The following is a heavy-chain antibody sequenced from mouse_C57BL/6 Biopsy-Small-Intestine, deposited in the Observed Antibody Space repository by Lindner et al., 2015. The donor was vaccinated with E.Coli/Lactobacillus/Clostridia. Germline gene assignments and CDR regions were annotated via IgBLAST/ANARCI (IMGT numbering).Heavy chain of an antibody. CDR3: AKITTVVATDWYFDV. CDR1: GYTFTSYG. D-gene: IGHD1-1*01. V-gene: IGHV1-81*01. J-gene: IGHJ1*03. CDR2: IYPRSGNT. Sequence: VQLQESGAELARPGASVKPSCKASGYTFTSYGISWVKQRTGQGLEWIGEIYPRSGNTYYNEKFKGKATLTADKSSSTAYMELRSLTSEDSAVYFCAKITTVVATDWYFDVWGTGTTVTVSS.